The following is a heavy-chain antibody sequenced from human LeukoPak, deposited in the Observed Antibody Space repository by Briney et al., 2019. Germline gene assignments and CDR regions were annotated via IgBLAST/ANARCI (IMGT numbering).Heavy chain of an antibody. J-gene: IGHJ4*02. Sequence: GGSLRLSCAASGFTFSSYAMSGVRQAPGKGLEWVSAISGSGGSTYYADSVKGRFTISRDDSKNTLYLQMNSLRAEDTAVYYCAKRLTVGATVYFDYWGQGTLVTVSS. CDR3: AKRLTVGATVYFDY. CDR2: ISGSGGST. V-gene: IGHV3-23*01. CDR1: GFTFSSYA. D-gene: IGHD1-26*01.